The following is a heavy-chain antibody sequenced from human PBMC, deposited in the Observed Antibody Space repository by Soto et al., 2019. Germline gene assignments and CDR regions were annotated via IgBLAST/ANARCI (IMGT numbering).Heavy chain of an antibody. CDR2: IIPIFGTA. CDR1: GGTFSSYA. J-gene: IGHJ6*02. D-gene: IGHD3-10*01. CDR3: ARELEGNYYGMDV. Sequence: SVKVSCKASGGTFSSYAISWVRQAPGQGLEWMGGIIPIFGTANYAQKFQGRVTITADKSTSTAYMELSSLRSEDTAVYYCARELEGNYYGMDVWGQGTTVTVSS. V-gene: IGHV1-69*06.